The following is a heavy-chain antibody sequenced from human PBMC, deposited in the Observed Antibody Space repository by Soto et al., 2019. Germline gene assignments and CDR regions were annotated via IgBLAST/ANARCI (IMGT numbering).Heavy chain of an antibody. Sequence: ASETLSLTCTVSGGSISSSSYYWGWIRQPPGKGLEWIGSIYYSGSTYYNPSLKSRVTISVDTSKNQFSLKLSSVTAADTAVYYCASLGHYYYYGMDVWGQGTTVTVSS. CDR3: ASLGHYYYYGMDV. CDR1: GGSISSSSYY. J-gene: IGHJ6*02. CDR2: IYYSGST. V-gene: IGHV4-39*01.